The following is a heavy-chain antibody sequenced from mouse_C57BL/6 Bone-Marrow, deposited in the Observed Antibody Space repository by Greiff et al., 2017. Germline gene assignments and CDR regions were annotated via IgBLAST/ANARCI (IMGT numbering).Heavy chain of an antibody. Sequence: VQLQQSGAELMKPGASVKLSCKATGYTFTGYWIEWVKQRPGHGLEWIGELLPGSGSTNYNEKFKGKATFTADKYSNTAYMQLSSLTTEDSAIYYCARRRPTDAYWGQGTLVTVSA. CDR2: LLPGSGST. CDR3: ARRRPTDAY. V-gene: IGHV1-9*01. D-gene: IGHD1-1*01. CDR1: GYTFTGYW. J-gene: IGHJ3*01.